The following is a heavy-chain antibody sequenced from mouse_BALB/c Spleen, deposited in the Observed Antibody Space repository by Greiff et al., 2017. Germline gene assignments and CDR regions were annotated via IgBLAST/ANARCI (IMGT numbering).Heavy chain of an antibody. J-gene: IGHJ2*01. V-gene: IGHV14-4*02. Sequence: VQLKESGAELVRSGASVKLSCTASGFYIKDYYMHWVKQRPEQGLEWIGWIDPENGDTEYAPKFQGKATMTADTSSNTAYLQLSSLTSEDTAVYYCYGGTEYYFDYWGQGTTLTVSS. CDR2: IDPENGDT. CDR3: YGGTEYYFDY. CDR1: GFYIKDYY.